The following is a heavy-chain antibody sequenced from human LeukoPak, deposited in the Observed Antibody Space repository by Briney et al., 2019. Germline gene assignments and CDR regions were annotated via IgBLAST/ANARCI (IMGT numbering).Heavy chain of an antibody. J-gene: IGHJ5*02. CDR2: IWYDESNK. V-gene: IGHV3-33*08. D-gene: IGHD1-1*01. CDR3: ARGGPWDDVGNWFDP. CDR1: GFTISSYG. Sequence: PGGSLRLSCAASGFTISSYGMSWVRQAPGKGLEWVAVIWYDESNKYYADSVKGRFTISRDNSKNTLYLQMNSLRAEDTAVYYCARGGPWDDVGNWFDPWGQGTLVTVSS.